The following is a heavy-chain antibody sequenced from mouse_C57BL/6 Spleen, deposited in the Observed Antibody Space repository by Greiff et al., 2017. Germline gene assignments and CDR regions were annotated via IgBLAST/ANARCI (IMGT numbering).Heavy chain of an antibody. CDR2: ISSGGDYI. Sequence: EVKLMESGEGLVKPGGSLKLSCAASGFTFSSYAMSWVRQTPEKRLEWVAYISSGGDYIYYADTVKGRFTISRDNARNTLYLQMSSLKSEDTAMYYCTRDGARGAMDYWGQGTSVTVSS. V-gene: IGHV5-9-1*02. CDR3: TRDGARGAMDY. D-gene: IGHD3-3*01. J-gene: IGHJ4*01. CDR1: GFTFSSYA.